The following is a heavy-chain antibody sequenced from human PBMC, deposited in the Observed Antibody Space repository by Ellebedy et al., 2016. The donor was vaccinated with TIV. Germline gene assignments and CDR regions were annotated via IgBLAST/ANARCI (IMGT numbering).Heavy chain of an antibody. CDR3: ARIISSGAY. CDR2: ISGSGGST. D-gene: IGHD6-19*01. Sequence: GESLKISCAASGFTFSSYAMSWVRQAPGKGLEWVSAISGSGGSTYYADSVKGRFTISRDNAKNTLYLQMNSLRDEDTAVYYGARIISSGAYWGQGTLVTVSS. J-gene: IGHJ4*02. V-gene: IGHV3-23*01. CDR1: GFTFSSYA.